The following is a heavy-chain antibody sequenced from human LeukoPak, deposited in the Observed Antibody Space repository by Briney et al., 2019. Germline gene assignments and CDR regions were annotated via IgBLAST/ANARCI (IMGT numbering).Heavy chain of an antibody. V-gene: IGHV4-38-2*02. CDR3: ARVSSSSWRPLQNWFDP. J-gene: IGHJ5*02. Sequence: SETLSLTCTVSGYSISSGYYWGWIRQPPGKGLEWIGSIYHSGSTYYNPSLKSRVTISVDTSKNQFSLKLSSVTAADTAVYYCARVSSSSWRPLQNWFDPWGQGTLVTVSS. D-gene: IGHD6-13*01. CDR1: GYSISSGYY. CDR2: IYHSGST.